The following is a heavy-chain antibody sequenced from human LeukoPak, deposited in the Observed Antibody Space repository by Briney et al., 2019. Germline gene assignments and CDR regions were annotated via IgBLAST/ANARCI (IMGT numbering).Heavy chain of an antibody. J-gene: IGHJ4*02. Sequence: PGGSLRLSCAASGFIFSSYEMNWVRQAPGKGLEWVSSISSSSSYIYYADSVKGRFTISRDNAKNSLYLQMNSLRAEDTAVYYCARDHRGSYSYGSPDYWGQGTLVTVSS. V-gene: IGHV3-21*01. CDR1: GFIFSSYE. D-gene: IGHD5-18*01. CDR2: ISSSSSYI. CDR3: ARDHRGSYSYGSPDY.